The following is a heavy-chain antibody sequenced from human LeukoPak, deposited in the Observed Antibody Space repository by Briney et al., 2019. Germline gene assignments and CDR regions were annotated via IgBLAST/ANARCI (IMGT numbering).Heavy chain of an antibody. CDR3: ASPYCSSTSCSFDAFDI. V-gene: IGHV5-51*01. CDR1: GYSFTSYW. CDR2: IYPGDSDT. D-gene: IGHD2-2*01. Sequence: GESLKISCKGSGYSFTSYWIGWVRQMPGKGLEWMGIIYPGDSDTRYSPSLQGQVTISADKSISTAYLQWSSLKASDTAMYYCASPYCSSTSCSFDAFDIWGQGTMVTVSS. J-gene: IGHJ3*02.